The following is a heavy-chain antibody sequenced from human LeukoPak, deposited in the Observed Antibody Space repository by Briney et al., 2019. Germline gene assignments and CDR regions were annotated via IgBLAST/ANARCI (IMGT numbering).Heavy chain of an antibody. CDR1: GGSISSCY. CDR3: ARDQGALNI. J-gene: IGHJ3*02. CDR2: IYYSGST. V-gene: IGHV4-59*12. Sequence: SSETLSLTCTVSGGSISSCYWSWIRQPPGKGLEWIGYIYYSGSTNYNPSLKSRVTISVDTSKNQFSLQLNSVTPEDTAVYYCARDQGALNIWGQGTMVTVSS.